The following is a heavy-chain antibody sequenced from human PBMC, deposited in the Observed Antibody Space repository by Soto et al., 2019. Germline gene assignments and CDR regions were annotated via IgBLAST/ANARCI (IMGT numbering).Heavy chain of an antibody. D-gene: IGHD1-26*01. J-gene: IGHJ4*02. V-gene: IGHV3-23*01. CDR2: ISGSGGST. CDR3: AKEGGYRSFDY. Sequence: GSLRISCXASRFTFSSYAIIWVLQAPGKGLEWVSAISGSGGSTYYADSVKGRFTISRDNSKNTLYLQMNSLRAEDTAVYYCAKEGGYRSFDYWSQGTLVTVSS. CDR1: RFTFSSYA.